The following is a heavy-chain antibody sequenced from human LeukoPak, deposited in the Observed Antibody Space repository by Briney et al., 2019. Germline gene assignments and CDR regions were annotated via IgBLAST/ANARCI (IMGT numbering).Heavy chain of an antibody. J-gene: IGHJ5*02. Sequence: SETLSLTPTLSRGSPTRYYWSSIRQPPRKGLGWIWYIYYSGGTNYKPSLKSRVTISVDTTKNQFSLKLSSVTAADTAVYYGARGIFIAAAGTGWFDPWGQGTLVTVSS. CDR1: RGSPTRYY. CDR3: ARGIFIAAAGTGWFDP. CDR2: IYYSGGT. D-gene: IGHD6-13*01. V-gene: IGHV4-59*01.